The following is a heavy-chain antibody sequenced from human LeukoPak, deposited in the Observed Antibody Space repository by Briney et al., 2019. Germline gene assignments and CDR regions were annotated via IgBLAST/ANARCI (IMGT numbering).Heavy chain of an antibody. CDR2: IYYSGST. CDR1: GGSISSYY. Sequence: SETLSLTCTVSGGSISSYYWSWIRQPPGKGLEWIGYIYYSGSTNYNPSLKSRVTISVDTSKNQFSLKLSSVTAADTAVYYCARDKVVGALAGAFDIWGQGTMVTVSS. V-gene: IGHV4-59*01. J-gene: IGHJ3*02. CDR3: ARDKVVGALAGAFDI. D-gene: IGHD2-15*01.